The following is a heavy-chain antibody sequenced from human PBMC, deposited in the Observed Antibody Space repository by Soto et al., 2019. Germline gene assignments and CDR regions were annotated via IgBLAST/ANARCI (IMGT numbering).Heavy chain of an antibody. CDR3: ARGGLQQLSTHFDY. CDR2: IWYDGSNK. CDR1: GFTFSSYG. J-gene: IGHJ4*02. D-gene: IGHD6-13*01. V-gene: IGHV3-33*01. Sequence: QVQLVESGGGVVQPGRSLRLSCAASGFTFSSYGMHWVRQAPGKGLEWVAVIWYDGSNKYYADSVKGRFTISRDNSKNTLYLQMNSLRAEDTAVYYCARGGLQQLSTHFDYWGQGTLVTVSS.